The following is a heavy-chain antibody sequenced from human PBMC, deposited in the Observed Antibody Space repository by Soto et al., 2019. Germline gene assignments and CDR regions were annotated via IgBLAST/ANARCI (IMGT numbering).Heavy chain of an antibody. J-gene: IGHJ4*02. D-gene: IGHD5-18*01. CDR1: GFTFSSYW. CDR3: ARSAMVAY. Sequence: EVQLVESGGGLVQPGGSLRLSCAASGFTFSSYWMSWVRQAPGKGLEWVASINQDGSEKYYVDSVKGRFTISRDNAKNSLDFQMNSLGAEDAAVYYCARSAMVAYWGQGTLVTVSS. CDR2: INQDGSEK. V-gene: IGHV3-7*01.